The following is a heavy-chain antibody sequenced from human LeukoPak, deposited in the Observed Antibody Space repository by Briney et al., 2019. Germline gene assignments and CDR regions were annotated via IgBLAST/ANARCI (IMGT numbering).Heavy chain of an antibody. CDR2: ISGSGGST. D-gene: IGHD5-18*01. V-gene: IGHV3-23*01. Sequence: GGSLRLSCAASGFTFSSYAMSWVRQAPGQGLEWISAISGSGGSTYYADSVKGRFTISRDNSKNTLYLQMNSLRAEDTAVYYCAKEPDTYVDTAMVDFDYWGQGTLVTVSS. J-gene: IGHJ4*02. CDR1: GFTFSSYA. CDR3: AKEPDTYVDTAMVDFDY.